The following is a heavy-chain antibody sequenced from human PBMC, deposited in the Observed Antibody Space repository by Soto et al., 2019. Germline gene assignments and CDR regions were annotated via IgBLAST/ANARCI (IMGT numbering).Heavy chain of an antibody. J-gene: IGHJ3*02. V-gene: IGHV1-45*02. D-gene: IGHD3-10*01. CDR1: GYTFTYRY. Sequence: SVKVSCKASGYTFTYRYLHWVRQAPGQALEWSGWITPFNGNTNYAQKFQDRVTITRDRSMSTAYMELSSLRSEDTAMYYCAAGITMVRGVIITPGAFDIWGQGTMVTVSS. CDR3: AAGITMVRGVIITPGAFDI. CDR2: ITPFNGNT.